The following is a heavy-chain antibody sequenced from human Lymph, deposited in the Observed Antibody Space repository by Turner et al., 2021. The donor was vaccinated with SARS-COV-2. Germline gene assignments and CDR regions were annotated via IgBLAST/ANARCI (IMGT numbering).Heavy chain of an antibody. D-gene: IGHD1-26*01. CDR2: ISYDGFNK. CDR1: GFTFSTYA. J-gene: IGHJ3*02. CDR3: ARGSGSYLSAFDI. Sequence: QVQLVESGGGVVQPGRSLRLSCAASGFTFSTYAIHWVRQAPGKGLEWMAVISYDGFNKYYSDSVKGQFTISRDNSKNTLYLQMSSLRAEDTAVYYCARGSGSYLSAFDIWGQGTMVTVSS. V-gene: IGHV3-30*04.